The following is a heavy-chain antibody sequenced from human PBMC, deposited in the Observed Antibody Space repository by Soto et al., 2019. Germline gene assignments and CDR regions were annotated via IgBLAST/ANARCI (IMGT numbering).Heavy chain of an antibody. J-gene: IGHJ4*02. Sequence: GGSLRLSCAASGFTFSSYGMHWVRQAPGKGLEWVAVISYDGSNKYYADSVKGRFTISRDNSKNTLYLQMNSLGAEDTAVYYCAKDYDSSGYYDEPDCLGGTCRDYWGQGTLVTVSS. CDR2: ISYDGSNK. CDR3: AKDYDSSGYYDEPDCLGGTCRDY. D-gene: IGHD3-22*01. CDR1: GFTFSSYG. V-gene: IGHV3-30*18.